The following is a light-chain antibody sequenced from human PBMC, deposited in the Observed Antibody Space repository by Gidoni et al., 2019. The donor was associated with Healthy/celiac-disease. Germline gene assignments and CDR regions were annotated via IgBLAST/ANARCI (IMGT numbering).Light chain of an antibody. J-gene: IGKJ2*03. CDR2: DAS. V-gene: IGKV3-11*01. CDR3: QQRSNWYS. Sequence: ELVLTQYPATLPLSPAARATLSCRASQSVSSYLTWYQQKPSQAPRLLIADASNRATGIPARCSGCGSGTDFTLTSSSLEPEDFAFYYCQQRSNWYSFGEGTKLEIK. CDR1: QSVSSY.